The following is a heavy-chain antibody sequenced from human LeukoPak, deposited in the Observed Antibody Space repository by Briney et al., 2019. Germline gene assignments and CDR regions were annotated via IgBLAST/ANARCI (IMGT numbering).Heavy chain of an antibody. D-gene: IGHD4-17*01. CDR2: IWYDGSNK. J-gene: IGHJ6*03. Sequence: PGRSLRLSCAASGFTFSSYGMHWVRQAPGEGLEWVAVIWYDGSNKYYADSVKGRFTISRDNSKNTLYLQMNSLRAEDTAVYYCAKEATVSTYYYYYYMDVWGKGTTVTVSS. CDR3: AKEATVSTYYYYYYMDV. CDR1: GFTFSSYG. V-gene: IGHV3-33*06.